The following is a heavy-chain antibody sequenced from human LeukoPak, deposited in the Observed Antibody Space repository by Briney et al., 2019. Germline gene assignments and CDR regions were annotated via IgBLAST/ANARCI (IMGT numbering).Heavy chain of an antibody. CDR3: ARATYDSSGYYWFDP. CDR2: IYYSGST. J-gene: IGHJ5*02. D-gene: IGHD3-22*01. V-gene: IGHV4-30-4*01. Sequence: PSETLSLTCTVSGGSISSGDYYWSWIRQPPGKGLEWIGYIYYSGSTYYNPSLKSRVTISVDTSKNQFSLKLSSVTAADTAVYYCARATYDSSGYYWFDPWGQGTLVTVSS. CDR1: GGSISSGDYY.